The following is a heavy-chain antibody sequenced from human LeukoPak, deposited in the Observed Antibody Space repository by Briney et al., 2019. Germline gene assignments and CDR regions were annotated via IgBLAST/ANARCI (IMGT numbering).Heavy chain of an antibody. CDR3: VKHARGFSFGTYYFDY. Sequence: GGSLRLSCSASGFTFTIYALHWVRQAPGKGPEFVSAISSNGGNTYYADSVKGRFTISRDNSKNTLYLQMSSLKPEDTAVYYCVKHARGFSFGTYYFDYWGQGTLVTVSS. D-gene: IGHD5-18*01. CDR1: GFTFTIYA. V-gene: IGHV3-64D*06. J-gene: IGHJ4*02. CDR2: ISSNGGNT.